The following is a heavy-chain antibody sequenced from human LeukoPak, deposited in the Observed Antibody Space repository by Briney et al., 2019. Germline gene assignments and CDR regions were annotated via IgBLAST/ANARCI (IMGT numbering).Heavy chain of an antibody. J-gene: IGHJ6*02. Sequence: GRSLRLSCAASGFTFGSSAMHWVRQAPGKGLEWVSTVSWNSVHIDYADSVKGRFTISRDNAKNSLYLQMNSLRAEDTAVYYCARASVHYYYGMDVWGQGTTVTVSS. CDR2: VSWNSVHI. V-gene: IGHV3-9*01. CDR3: ARASVHYYYGMDV. CDR1: GFTFGSSA.